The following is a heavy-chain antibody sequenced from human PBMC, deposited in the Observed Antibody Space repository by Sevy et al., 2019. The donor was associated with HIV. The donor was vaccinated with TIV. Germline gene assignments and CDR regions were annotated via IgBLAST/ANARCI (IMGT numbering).Heavy chain of an antibody. CDR1: GFTFSSYS. J-gene: IGHJ4*02. V-gene: IGHV3-21*01. Sequence: GGSLRLSCAASGFTFSSYSMNWVRQAPGKGLEWVSSISSSSSYIYYADSVKGRFTISRDNAKNSLYLQMNSLRAEDTAVYYCARGGEYYDSSGITDYWGQGTLVNVSS. CDR2: ISSSSSYI. D-gene: IGHD3-22*01. CDR3: ARGGEYYDSSGITDY.